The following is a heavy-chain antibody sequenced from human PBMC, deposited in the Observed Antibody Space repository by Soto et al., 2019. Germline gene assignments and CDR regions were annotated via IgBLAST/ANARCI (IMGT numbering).Heavy chain of an antibody. J-gene: IGHJ5*02. Sequence: QVQLQESGPGLVKPSETLSLTCTVSGASISGFYWSWIRKSAGKGLEWIGRIYATGTTDYNPSLKSGFMMPVDTSKKYFSWKLRFVPAGDPALFFWVGDGTKTLGAGFAPWGRGFPVTV. D-gene: IGHD1-1*01. CDR2: IYATGTT. V-gene: IGHV4-4*07. CDR3: VGDGTKTLGAGFAP. CDR1: GASISGFY.